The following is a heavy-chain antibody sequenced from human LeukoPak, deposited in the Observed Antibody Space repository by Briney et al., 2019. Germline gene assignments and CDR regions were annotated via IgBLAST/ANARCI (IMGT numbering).Heavy chain of an antibody. CDR2: ISSDGNDK. CDR1: GVTFSSYG. J-gene: IGHJ4*02. Sequence: PGGSLRLSCAASGVTFSSYGMDWVRQAPGKGLEWVALISSDGNDKLYGDSVKGRFTISRDDSKSTLYLQMNSLRAEDTAVYYCTTKVIRGNSGDDYDYWGQGTLVTVSS. V-gene: IGHV3-30*03. D-gene: IGHD5-12*01. CDR3: TTKVIRGNSGDDYDY.